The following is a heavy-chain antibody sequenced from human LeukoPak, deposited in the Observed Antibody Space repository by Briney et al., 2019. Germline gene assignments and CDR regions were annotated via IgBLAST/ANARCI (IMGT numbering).Heavy chain of an antibody. CDR3: AGGRYSRGWSTTHPTSGFDY. V-gene: IGHV4-59*01. Sequence: SETLSLTCTVSGASISSFYWSWIRQPPGKGLEWIGYIYYSGSTNFNPSPKSRVTISVDTSKNQFSLKLSSVTAADTAVYYCAGGRYSRGWSTTHPTSGFDYWGQGTLVTVSS. D-gene: IGHD6-19*01. CDR1: GASISSFY. CDR2: IYYSGST. J-gene: IGHJ4*02.